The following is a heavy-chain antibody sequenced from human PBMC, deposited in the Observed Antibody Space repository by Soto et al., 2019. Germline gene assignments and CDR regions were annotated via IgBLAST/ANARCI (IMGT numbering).Heavy chain of an antibody. CDR1: GFTFSNYD. D-gene: IGHD6-13*01. CDR3: ARGAATGFDY. V-gene: IGHV3-13*04. Sequence: GGSLRLSCAASGFTFSNYDMHWVRQGRGKGLEWVSGIGKAGDTYYVGSVRGRFTTSRENAKNSLYLQMNSLRAGDTAVYYCARGAATGFDYWGQGTLLTVSS. J-gene: IGHJ4*02. CDR2: IGKAGDT.